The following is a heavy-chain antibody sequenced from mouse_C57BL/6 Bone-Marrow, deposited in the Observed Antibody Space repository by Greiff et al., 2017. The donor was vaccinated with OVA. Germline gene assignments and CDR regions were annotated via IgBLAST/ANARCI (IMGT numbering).Heavy chain of an antibody. D-gene: IGHD1-1*01. Sequence: QVQLKQPGAELVKPGASVKMSCKASGYTFTSYWITWVKQRPGQGLEWIGDIYPGSGSTNYNEKFKSKATLTVDTSSSTAYMQLSSLTSEDSAVYYCARSYYYGSSYLRLFAYWGQGTLVTVSA. J-gene: IGHJ3*01. CDR3: ARSYYYGSSYLRLFAY. CDR1: GYTFTSYW. V-gene: IGHV1-55*01. CDR2: IYPGSGST.